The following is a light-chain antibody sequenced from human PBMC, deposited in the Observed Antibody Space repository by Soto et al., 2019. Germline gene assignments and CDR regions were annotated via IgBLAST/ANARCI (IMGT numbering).Light chain of an antibody. V-gene: IGLV1-51*01. CDR1: SSNIGNNY. CDR3: ATWDRSLSAGV. Sequence: QSVLTQPPSMSAAPGQKVTISCSGSSSNIGNNYVSWYQQFPEAAPKLLIYDNDKRPSGIPDRFSGSKSGTSATLGITGLQTGDEADYYCATWDRSLSAGVFGGGTKLTVL. J-gene: IGLJ2*01. CDR2: DND.